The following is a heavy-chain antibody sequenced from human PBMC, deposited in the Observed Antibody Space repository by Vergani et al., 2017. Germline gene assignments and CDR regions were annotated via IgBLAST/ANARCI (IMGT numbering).Heavy chain of an antibody. CDR2: GDPEDGET. V-gene: IGHV1-69-2*01. CDR3: ATPQTVTTGGMEV. Sequence: EVQLVQSGAEVKKPGATMKISCKVSGYTFTDHYMHWVKQAPGNGLEWMGLGDPEDGETIYAEKFKGRVTIAADTSTDTAHLELSSLRSEDTAVYYCATPQTVTTGGMEVWGQGTTVIVSS. CDR1: GYTFTDHY. J-gene: IGHJ6*02. D-gene: IGHD4-17*01.